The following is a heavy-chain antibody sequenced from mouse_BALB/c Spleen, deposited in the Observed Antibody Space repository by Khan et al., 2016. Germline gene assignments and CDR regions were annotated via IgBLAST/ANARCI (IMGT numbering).Heavy chain of an antibody. CDR2: IRYRGST. J-gene: IGHJ1*01. CDR1: GYSTTSDYA. Sequence: LQGWGPGLGKPSQSLSLTCTFTGYSTTSDYAWNWIRQFPGNKLDWMGYIRYRGSTPYNPSPKSRISTTRDTSKNQFFLQLYSVTTEDTATYYCTRSPTATRYFDVWGAGTTVTVSS. CDR3: TRSPTATRYFDV. D-gene: IGHD1-2*01. V-gene: IGHV3-2*02.